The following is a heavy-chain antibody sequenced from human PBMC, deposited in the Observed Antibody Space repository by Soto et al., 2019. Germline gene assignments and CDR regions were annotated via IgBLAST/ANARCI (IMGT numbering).Heavy chain of an antibody. CDR3: ASRDPGTSVDY. D-gene: IGHD1-7*01. J-gene: IGHJ4*02. V-gene: IGHV4-4*02. CDR1: GGSFTSNNW. CDR2: IYRTGST. Sequence: SETLSLTCTVSGGSFTSNNWWTWVRQPPGQGLEWIGEIYRTGSTNYNPSLKRRVTISLDKSENQFSLKVTSLTAADTAVYYCASRDPGTSVDYWGQGTLVTVSS.